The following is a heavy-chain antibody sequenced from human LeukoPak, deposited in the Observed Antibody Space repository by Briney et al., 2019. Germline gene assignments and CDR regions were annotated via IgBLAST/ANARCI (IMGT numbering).Heavy chain of an antibody. J-gene: IGHJ5*02. V-gene: IGHV3-53*01. CDR2: TYDSGSP. Sequence: GGSLRLFCTASGFTVSGHYMTWARQAPGKGLEWVSVTYDSGSPYYADSVKGRFTISRDNSKNTVYLQMNNLRAEDTAVYYCARGGYCSLTTCPKGNWLDPWGQGNLVTVSS. CDR3: ARGGYCSLTTCPKGNWLDP. D-gene: IGHD2-2*01. CDR1: GFTVSGHY.